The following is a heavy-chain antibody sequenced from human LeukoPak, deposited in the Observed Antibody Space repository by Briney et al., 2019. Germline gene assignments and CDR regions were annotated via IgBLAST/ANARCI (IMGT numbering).Heavy chain of an antibody. CDR3: ARVRGDYYYYYGMDV. D-gene: IGHD3-10*01. V-gene: IGHV3-48*01. CDR2: ISSSSSTI. Sequence: GGSLRLSCAASGFTFSSYSMNWVRQAPGKRLEWVSYISSSSSTIYYAAAVKGRFTISRDNAKNSLYLQMNSLRAEDTAVYYCARVRGDYYYYYGMDVWGQGTTVTVSS. CDR1: GFTFSSYS. J-gene: IGHJ6*02.